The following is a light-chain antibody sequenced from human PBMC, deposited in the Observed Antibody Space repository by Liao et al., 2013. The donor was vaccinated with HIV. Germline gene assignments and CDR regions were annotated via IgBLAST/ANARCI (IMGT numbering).Light chain of an antibody. CDR1: NIGNKS. CDR2: SDS. V-gene: IGLV3-21*04. Sequence: SYELTQPPSVSVAPGKTASITCGGNNIGNKSVHWYQQKPGQAPVMVIYSDSDRPSGIPERFSGSNSGNTATLTISRVEAGDEADYYCQVWDSSRGVFGGGTKLTVL. CDR3: QVWDSSRGV. J-gene: IGLJ3*02.